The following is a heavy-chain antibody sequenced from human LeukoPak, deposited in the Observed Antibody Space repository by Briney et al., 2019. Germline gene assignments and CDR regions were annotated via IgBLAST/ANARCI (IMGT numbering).Heavy chain of an antibody. J-gene: IGHJ5*02. CDR2: IYYSGNT. CDR1: GGSISTSNYY. CDR3: ARAAVVGNDWFDP. V-gene: IGHV4-39*07. Sequence: SETLSLTCTVSGGSISTSNYYWGWIRQPPGKGLEWIGTIYYSGNTYYNPSLKSRVTISVDTSKNQFSLKVISVTAADTAVYYCARAAVVGNDWFDPWGQGTLVTVSS. D-gene: IGHD6-19*01.